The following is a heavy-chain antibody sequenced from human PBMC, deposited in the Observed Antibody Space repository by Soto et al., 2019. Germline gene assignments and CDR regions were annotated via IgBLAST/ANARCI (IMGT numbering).Heavy chain of an antibody. CDR3: ACATIFGVVIRTFDI. J-gene: IGHJ3*02. D-gene: IGHD3-3*01. CDR2: INPSGGST. Sequence: ASVKVSCKASGYTFTSYYMHWVRQAPGQGLEWMGIINPSGGSTSYAQKFQGRVTMTRDTSTSTVYMELSSLRSEDTAVYYCACATIFGVVIRTFDIWGQGTMVTVSS. V-gene: IGHV1-46*01. CDR1: GYTFTSYY.